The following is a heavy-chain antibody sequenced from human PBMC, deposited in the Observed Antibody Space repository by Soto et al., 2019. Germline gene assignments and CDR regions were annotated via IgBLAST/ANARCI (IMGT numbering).Heavy chain of an antibody. D-gene: IGHD5-12*01. CDR2: ISYDRTNK. Sequence: QVQLVESGGGVVQPGRSLRLSCAASGFTFSSFGMHWVRQAPGKGLEWVAVISYDRTNKYYAESVNGRFTISRDNSKTTLYLQMNSLRAADTAVYHCAKDQDIVAPTRPGYYYYGMDVWGQGTTVTVSS. CDR1: GFTFSSFG. CDR3: AKDQDIVAPTRPGYYYYGMDV. J-gene: IGHJ6*02. V-gene: IGHV3-30*18.